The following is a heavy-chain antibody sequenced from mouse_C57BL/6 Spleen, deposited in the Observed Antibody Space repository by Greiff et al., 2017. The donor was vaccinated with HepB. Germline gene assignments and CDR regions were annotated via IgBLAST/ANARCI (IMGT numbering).Heavy chain of an antibody. CDR2: IYPGSGNT. CDR3: AGGTTVVANAMDY. Sequence: QVQLQQSGAELVRPGASVKLSCKASGYTFTDYYINWVKQRPGQGLEWIARIYPGSGNTYYNEKFKGKATLTAEKSSSTAYMQLSSLTSEDSAVYFCAGGTTVVANAMDYWGQGTSVTVSS. J-gene: IGHJ4*01. D-gene: IGHD1-1*01. CDR1: GYTFTDYY. V-gene: IGHV1-76*01.